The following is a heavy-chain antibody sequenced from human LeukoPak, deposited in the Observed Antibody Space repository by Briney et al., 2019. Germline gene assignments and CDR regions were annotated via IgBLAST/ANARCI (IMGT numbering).Heavy chain of an antibody. Sequence: SETLSLTCTVSGGSISSYYWSWIRQPAGKGLEWIGRIYTSGSTNYNPSLKSRVTMSVDTSKNQFSLKLSSVTAADTAVYYCARGAGGYDYVWGSYRYFDYWGQGTLVTVSS. CDR2: IYTSGST. CDR1: GGSISSYY. D-gene: IGHD3-16*02. V-gene: IGHV4-4*07. J-gene: IGHJ4*02. CDR3: ARGAGGYDYVWGSYRYFDY.